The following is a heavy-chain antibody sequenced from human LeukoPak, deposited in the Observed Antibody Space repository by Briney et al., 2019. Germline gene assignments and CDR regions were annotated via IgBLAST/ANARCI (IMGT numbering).Heavy chain of an antibody. CDR3: ARTGYDILTGYRNNWFDP. D-gene: IGHD3-9*01. CDR2: IKQDRSEK. J-gene: IGHJ5*02. Sequence: PGGSLRLSCAASGFTFSSYWMSWVRQAPGKGLEWVANIKQDRSEKYYVDSVKGRFTISRDNAKNSLYLQMNSLRAEDTAVYYCARTGYDILTGYRNNWFDPWGQGTLVTVSS. CDR1: GFTFSSYW. V-gene: IGHV3-7*01.